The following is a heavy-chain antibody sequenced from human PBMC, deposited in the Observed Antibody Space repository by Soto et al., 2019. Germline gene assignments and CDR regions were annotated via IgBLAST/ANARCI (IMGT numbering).Heavy chain of an antibody. Sequence: PSETLSLTCTVSGGSISSYYWSWIRQPPGKGLEWIGYIYYSGSTNYNPSLKSRVTISVDTSKNQFSLKLSSVTAADTAVYYCASNPNLYSSSWYWGYFDYWRQGTLVTVSS. CDR3: ASNPNLYSSSWYWGYFDY. CDR2: IYYSGST. J-gene: IGHJ4*02. CDR1: GGSISSYY. V-gene: IGHV4-59*08. D-gene: IGHD6-13*01.